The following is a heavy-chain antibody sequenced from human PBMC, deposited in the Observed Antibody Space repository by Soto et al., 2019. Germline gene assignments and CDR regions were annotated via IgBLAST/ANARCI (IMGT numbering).Heavy chain of an antibody. CDR1: GFAFNNYG. J-gene: IGHJ4*02. D-gene: IGHD2-2*01. V-gene: IGHV3-21*01. CDR3: AREDSIIIPAVSDF. Sequence: PGGSLRLSCTVSGFAFNNYGINWVRQAPGKRLEWGSSISKSDYTYYSDSVKGRFTISRDNAKNSVSLQMNTLRVEDRAVYYCAREDSIIIPAVSDFWGQGTLVTVSS. CDR2: ISKSDYT.